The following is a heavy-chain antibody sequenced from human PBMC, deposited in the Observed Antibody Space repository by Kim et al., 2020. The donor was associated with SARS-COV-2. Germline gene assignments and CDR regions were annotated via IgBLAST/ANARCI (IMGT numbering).Heavy chain of an antibody. D-gene: IGHD2-2*02. V-gene: IGHV1-69*13. CDR2: IIPIFGTA. CDR1: GGTFSSYA. J-gene: IGHJ6*02. CDR3: ASFLLYEEEGRYYYYGMDV. Sequence: SVKVSCKASGGTFSSYAISWVRQAPGQGLEWMGGIIPIFGTANYAQKFQGRVTITADESTSTAYMELSSLRSEDTAVYYCASFLLYEEEGRYYYYGMDVWGQGTTVTVSS.